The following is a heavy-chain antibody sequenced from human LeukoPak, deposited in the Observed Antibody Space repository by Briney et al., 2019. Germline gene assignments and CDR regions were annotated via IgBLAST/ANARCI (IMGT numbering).Heavy chain of an antibody. J-gene: IGHJ4*02. D-gene: IGHD3-22*01. Sequence: ASVTLSRTSSGYTFTGHDMHWGRHPPAPGLGRKGCVNPNSDDTNYAQKFQGRVTMTRDTSISTDYMELSRLRSDDTAVYYCARADSTPSYYYHSSGYYNLDYWGQGTLVTVSS. V-gene: IGHV1-2*02. CDR3: ARADSTPSYYYHSSGYYNLDY. CDR1: GYTFTGHD. CDR2: VNPNSDDT.